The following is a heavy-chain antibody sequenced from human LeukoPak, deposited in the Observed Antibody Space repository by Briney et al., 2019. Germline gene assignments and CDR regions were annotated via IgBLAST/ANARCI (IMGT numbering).Heavy chain of an antibody. CDR3: ANPRINYLYYFDY. CDR2: IRSKTDGGTT. Sequence: KTGGSLRLSCAASGFAFNYAWVNWVRQAPGKGLEWVGRIRSKTDGGTTDYAAPVKGRFTMSRDDSKNTLNLQMNSLRAEDTAVYYCANPRINYLYYFDYWGQGTLVTVSS. V-gene: IGHV3-15*01. CDR1: GFAFNYAW. D-gene: IGHD2/OR15-2a*01. J-gene: IGHJ4*02.